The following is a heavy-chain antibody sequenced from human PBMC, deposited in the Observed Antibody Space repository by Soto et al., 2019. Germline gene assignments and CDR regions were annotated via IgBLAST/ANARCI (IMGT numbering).Heavy chain of an antibody. Sequence: WGPLRLSCAASGFTFSNYAIILGRQSPLKWLEWVSGIGGRGTSSYYADSVKGRFAISRDNSYNTLFLQLHSLRAEDTAVYYCAKSRYADSSGDYYDFWGQGTRVTVSS. D-gene: IGHD3-22*01. CDR2: IGGRGTSS. J-gene: IGHJ4*02. CDR3: AKSRYADSSGDYYDF. CDR1: GFTFSNYA. V-gene: IGHV3-23*01.